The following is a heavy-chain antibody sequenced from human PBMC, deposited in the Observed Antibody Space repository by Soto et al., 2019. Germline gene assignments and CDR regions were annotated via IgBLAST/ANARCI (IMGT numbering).Heavy chain of an antibody. D-gene: IGHD2-15*01. CDR2: IYYSGST. CDR3: ARDSQDIVVFFQAEDGIRDVRSVSAFLLNRSSDL. Sequence: QHPGKGLEWIGYIYYSGSTYYNPSLKSRVTISVDTSKNQFSLKLSSVTAADTAVYYCARDSQDIVVFFQAEDGIRDVRSVSAFLLNRSSDL. V-gene: IGHV4-31*02. J-gene: IGHJ2*01.